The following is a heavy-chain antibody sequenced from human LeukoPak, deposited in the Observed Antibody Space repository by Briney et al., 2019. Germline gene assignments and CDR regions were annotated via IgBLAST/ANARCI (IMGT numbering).Heavy chain of an antibody. D-gene: IGHD2-15*01. CDR1: GYTFTEYY. CDR3: VRDIAPIGSWWFDP. Sequence: GASVKVSCKASGYTFTEYYMHWPRQAPGLVFEWMGSINPNSGDTYYSPGFQGRVTLTRDTSIKTAYMEMNSLKSDDTAVYYCVRDIAPIGSWWFDPWGQGTLIIVSS. J-gene: IGHJ5*02. CDR2: INPNSGDT. V-gene: IGHV1-2*02.